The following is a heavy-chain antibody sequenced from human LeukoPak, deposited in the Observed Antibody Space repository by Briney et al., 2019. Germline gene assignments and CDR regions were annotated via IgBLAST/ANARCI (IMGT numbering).Heavy chain of an antibody. CDR2: ISGSGVST. V-gene: IGHV3-23*01. J-gene: IGHJ4*02. Sequence: GGSLRLSCAASGFRFSSYAMSWVRQAPGKGLEWVSAISGSGVSTYYADSVKGRFTVSRDNSKNTLYLQMNSLRAEDTAVYYCVKEVANHGFWSGHDYWGQGTLVTVSS. CDR1: GFRFSSYA. D-gene: IGHD3-3*01. CDR3: VKEVANHGFWSGHDY.